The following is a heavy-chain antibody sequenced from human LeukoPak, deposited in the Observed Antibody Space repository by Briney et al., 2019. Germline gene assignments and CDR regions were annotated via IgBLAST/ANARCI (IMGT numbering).Heavy chain of an antibody. CDR2: ITAAGNVP. Sequence: GGSLRLSCTASGFTFNSYAMAWVRQAPGQGLEWVSTITAAGNVPWCSDSVRGRFTISRDSSENTVYLQMNGLRVEDTARYYCARDRDYPRDQFDYWGQGTVVTVSS. CDR3: ARDRDYPRDQFDY. CDR1: GFTFNSYA. D-gene: IGHD4-17*01. J-gene: IGHJ4*02. V-gene: IGHV3-23*01.